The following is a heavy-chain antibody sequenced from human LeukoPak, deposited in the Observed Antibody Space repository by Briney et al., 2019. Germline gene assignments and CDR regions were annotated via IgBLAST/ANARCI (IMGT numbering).Heavy chain of an antibody. D-gene: IGHD6-19*01. CDR2: ISGDGGSR. J-gene: IGHJ4*02. CDR3: AKVADPLTWRMTTVAGTRFDF. Sequence: GGSLRLSCAVSGFTFDDYAMHWVRQAPGKGLEWVSLISGDGGSRYYAGSVKGRFTVSRDNSKNSLYLQMNRLRAEDTAFYYWAKVADPLTWRMTTVAGTRFDFWGQGTLVTVSS. CDR1: GFTFDDYA. V-gene: IGHV3-43*02.